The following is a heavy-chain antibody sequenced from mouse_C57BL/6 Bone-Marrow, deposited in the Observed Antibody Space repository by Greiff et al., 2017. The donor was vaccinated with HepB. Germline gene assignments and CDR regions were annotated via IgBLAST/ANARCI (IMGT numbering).Heavy chain of an antibody. Sequence: QVQLQQPGAELVKPGASVKMSCKASGYTFTSYWITWVKQRPGQGLEWIGDIYPGSGSTNYNEKFKSKATLTVDKSSSTAYMQLSSLTSEDSAVYYCARLRAWFAYWGQGTLVTVSA. CDR3: ARLRAWFAY. CDR2: IYPGSGST. V-gene: IGHV1-55*01. CDR1: GYTFTSYW. J-gene: IGHJ3*01.